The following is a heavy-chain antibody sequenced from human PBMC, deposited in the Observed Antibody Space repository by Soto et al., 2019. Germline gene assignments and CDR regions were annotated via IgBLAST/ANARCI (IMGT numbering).Heavy chain of an antibody. Sequence: SVKVSCKASGGTFSSYAISWVRQAPGQGLEWMGGIIPIFGTTNYAQKFQGRVTITADKSTSTAYMELSSLRSEDTAVYYCARDRIEATNTYYYYYGMDVWGQGTTVTVSS. CDR3: ARDRIEATNTYYYYYGMDV. J-gene: IGHJ6*02. V-gene: IGHV1-69*06. D-gene: IGHD1-26*01. CDR2: IIPIFGTT. CDR1: GGTFSSYA.